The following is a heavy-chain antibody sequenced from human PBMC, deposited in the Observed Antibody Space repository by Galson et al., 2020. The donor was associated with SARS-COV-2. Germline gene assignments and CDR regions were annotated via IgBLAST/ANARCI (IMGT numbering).Heavy chain of an antibody. CDR2: IFYSGTT. V-gene: IGHV4-59*01. J-gene: IGHJ3*02. CDR1: GGSISGYY. CDR3: ARAQYKGPDAFDI. D-gene: IGHD1-20*01. Sequence: ASETLSLTCTVSGGSISGYYLTWIRQPPGKGLEWIGYIFYSGTTTYNPSLKSRVTISLDTSKNHFSLKLSSATAADTAVYYCARAQYKGPDAFDIWGQGTTVTVSS.